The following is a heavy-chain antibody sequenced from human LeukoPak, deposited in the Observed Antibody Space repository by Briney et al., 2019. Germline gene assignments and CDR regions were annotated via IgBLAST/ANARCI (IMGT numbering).Heavy chain of an antibody. J-gene: IGHJ4*02. CDR3: ARQGSGNYLSPVNY. D-gene: IGHD1-26*01. CDR2: IYYSGST. CDR1: GGSISSSSYY. V-gene: IGHV4-39*01. Sequence: SETLSLTCTVSGGSISSSSYYWGWIRQPPGKGLEWIATIYYSGSTYYNPSLKSRVTISVDTSKNQFSLKLSSVTAADTAVYYCARQGSGNYLSPVNYWGQGTLVTVSS.